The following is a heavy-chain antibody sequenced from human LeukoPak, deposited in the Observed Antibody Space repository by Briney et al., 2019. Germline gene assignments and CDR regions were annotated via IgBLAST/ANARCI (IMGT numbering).Heavy chain of an antibody. D-gene: IGHD2/OR15-2a*01. CDR2: IYDSGST. CDR1: GGSISSGGHP. Sequence: SETLSPTCIVSGGSISSGGHPWSWIRQSPGKGLEWIGYIYDSGSTFYNPSLKSRVTMSIDRSNNQFSLKLSSVTAADTAVYYCARESNINNWFDPWGQGTLVTVSS. J-gene: IGHJ5*02. V-gene: IGHV4-30-2*06. CDR3: ARESNINNWFDP.